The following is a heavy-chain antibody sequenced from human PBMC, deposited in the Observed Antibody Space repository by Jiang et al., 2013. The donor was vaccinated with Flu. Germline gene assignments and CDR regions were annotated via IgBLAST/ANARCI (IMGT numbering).Heavy chain of an antibody. CDR2: INPNSGGT. CDR1: GYTFTGYY. CDR3: ARVADPYSSIQSYYFDY. J-gene: IGHJ4*02. V-gene: IGHV1-2*02. D-gene: IGHD6-13*01. Sequence: QLVESGAEVKKPGASVKVSCKASGYTFTGYYMHWVRQAPGQGLEWMGWINPNSGGTNYAQKFQGRVTMTRDTSISTAYMELSRLRSDDTAVYYCARVADPYSSIQSYYFDYWGQGTLVTVSS.